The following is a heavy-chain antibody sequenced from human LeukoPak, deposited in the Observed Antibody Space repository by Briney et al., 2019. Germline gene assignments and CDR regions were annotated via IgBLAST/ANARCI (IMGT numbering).Heavy chain of an antibody. D-gene: IGHD1-1*01. CDR3: AKGGVQPAINWFDP. J-gene: IGHJ5*02. V-gene: IGHV3-23*01. Sequence: GGSLRLSYAASGFTFSSYAMSWVRQAAGKGLEWVSAISGSGGSTYYADSVKGRFTISRDNSKNTLYLQMNSLRAEDTAVYYCAKGGVQPAINWFDPWGQGTLVTVSS. CDR1: GFTFSSYA. CDR2: ISGSGGST.